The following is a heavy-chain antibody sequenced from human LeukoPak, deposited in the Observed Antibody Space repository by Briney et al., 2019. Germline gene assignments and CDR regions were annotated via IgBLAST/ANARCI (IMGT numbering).Heavy chain of an antibody. CDR2: IIPIFGTA. J-gene: IGHJ5*02. CDR1: GGTFSSYA. V-gene: IGHV1-69*13. CDR3: ASTFFVGSGHPNNWFDP. Sequence: SVKVSCKASGGTFSSYAISWVRQAPGQGLEWMGGIIPIFGTANYAQKFQGRVTITADESSSTAYMELSSLRSEDTAVYYCASTFFVGSGHPNNWFDPWGQGTLVTVSS. D-gene: IGHD6-19*01.